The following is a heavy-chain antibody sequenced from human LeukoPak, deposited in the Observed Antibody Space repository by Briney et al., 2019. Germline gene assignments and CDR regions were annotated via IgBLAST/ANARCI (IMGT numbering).Heavy chain of an antibody. V-gene: IGHV3-23*01. CDR2: ISGSGGST. Sequence: PGGSLRLSCAASGFTFSSYAMSWVRQAPGKGLEWVSAISGSGGSTYYADSVKGRFTISRDNSKNTLYLQMNSLRAEDTALYYCARDESGYENGFGYWGQGTLVTVSS. J-gene: IGHJ4*02. D-gene: IGHD5-12*01. CDR3: ARDESGYENGFGY. CDR1: GFTFSSYA.